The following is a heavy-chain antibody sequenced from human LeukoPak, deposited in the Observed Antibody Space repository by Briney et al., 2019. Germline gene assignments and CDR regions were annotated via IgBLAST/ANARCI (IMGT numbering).Heavy chain of an antibody. Sequence: GGSLRLSCAASGFTFSSYAMHWVRQAPGKGLEWVAVISYDGSNKYYADSVKGRFTISRDNSKNTLYLQMNSLRAEDTAVCYCARDGPTSYYYDSGAFDIWGQGTMVTVSS. D-gene: IGHD3-22*01. V-gene: IGHV3-30-3*01. CDR1: GFTFSSYA. CDR2: ISYDGSNK. CDR3: ARDGPTSYYYDSGAFDI. J-gene: IGHJ3*02.